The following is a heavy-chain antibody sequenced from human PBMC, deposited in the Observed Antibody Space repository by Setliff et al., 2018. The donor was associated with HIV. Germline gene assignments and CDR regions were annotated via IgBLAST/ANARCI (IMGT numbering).Heavy chain of an antibody. D-gene: IGHD3-22*01. CDR1: GGSISTSNYY. Sequence: SETLSLTCTVSGGSISTSNYYWGWVRQPPGKGLEWVGNVDYTGSTYYNPSLKSRVTISVDTSKNQFSLKLTSVTAADTAVYYCARRRSPPSGFYSKYYMDVWGKGTTVTVSS. CDR3: ARRRSPPSGFYSKYYMDV. J-gene: IGHJ6*03. V-gene: IGHV4-39*07. CDR2: VDYTGST.